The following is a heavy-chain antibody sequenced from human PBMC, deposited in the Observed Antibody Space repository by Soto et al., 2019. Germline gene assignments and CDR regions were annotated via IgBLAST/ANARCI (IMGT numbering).Heavy chain of an antibody. CDR3: AKGYSGYESTKDY. J-gene: IGHJ4*02. V-gene: IGHV3-30*18. CDR2: ISYDGSNK. CDR1: GFTFSSYG. D-gene: IGHD5-12*01. Sequence: QVQLVESGGGVVQPGRSLRLSCAASGFTFSSYGLHWVRQAPGKGLEWVAFISYDGSNKTYADSVKGRFTISRDNSKNTLYLQMNSLRFEDTAAYYCAKGYSGYESTKDYWGQGTLVTVSS.